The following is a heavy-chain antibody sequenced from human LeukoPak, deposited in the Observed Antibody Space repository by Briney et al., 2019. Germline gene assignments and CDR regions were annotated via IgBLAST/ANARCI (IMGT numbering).Heavy chain of an antibody. CDR1: GFIVSSNY. V-gene: IGHV3-66*01. CDR3: ARDLRSSDAFDI. CDR2: IYSSGST. J-gene: IGHJ3*02. Sequence: GGSLRLSCVVSGFIVSSNYMSWVRQAPGKGLEWVSIIYSSGSTYYADSVKGRFTISRDNSKNTLYLQMNSLRAEDTAVYYCARDLRSSDAFDIWGQGTMVTVSS.